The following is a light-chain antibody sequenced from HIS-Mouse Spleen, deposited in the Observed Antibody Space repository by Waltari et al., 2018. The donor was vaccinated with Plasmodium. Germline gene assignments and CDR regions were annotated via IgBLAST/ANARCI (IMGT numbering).Light chain of an antibody. J-gene: IGKJ3*01. CDR2: GGS. CDR1: QSVSSN. V-gene: IGKV3-15*01. CDR3: QQYNNWSFT. Sequence: EIVMPQSPATLSVSPGERATLPCRPSQSVSSNLAWYQQKPAQAPRPLIYGGSTRATGIPARFSGSGSGTEFILTISSLQYEDFAVYYCQQYNNWSFTFGPGTKVDIK.